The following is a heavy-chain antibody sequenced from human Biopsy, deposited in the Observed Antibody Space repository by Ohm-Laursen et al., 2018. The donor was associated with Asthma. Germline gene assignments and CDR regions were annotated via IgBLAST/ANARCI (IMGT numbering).Heavy chain of an antibody. Sequence: SETLSLTCTVSGASIKTDDHHWSWLRQPPGKGLEWVGFIHYSGSTSYNPSLKGGVTISAATSKNQFSLKLSSVTAADTAVYYCARASVAASSNWFGPWGQGTLVTVSS. V-gene: IGHV4-30-4*01. CDR2: IHYSGST. CDR1: GASIKTDDHH. CDR3: ARASVAASSNWFGP. J-gene: IGHJ5*02. D-gene: IGHD6-19*01.